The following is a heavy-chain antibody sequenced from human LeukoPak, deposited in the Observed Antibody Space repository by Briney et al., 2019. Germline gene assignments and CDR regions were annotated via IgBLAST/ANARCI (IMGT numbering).Heavy chain of an antibody. CDR1: GFSVSNHY. J-gene: IGHJ5*02. D-gene: IGHD5-24*01. Sequence: GGSLRLSCAASGFSVSNHYIAWVRQAPGRRLEWVSFIWADGTTFYTDSVRGRFTVSRDQSKNTLYLQMSSLRPDDTALYYCARDGAGIESWVELDPWGQGTQVTVSA. V-gene: IGHV3-66*02. CDR3: ARDGAGIESWVELDP. CDR2: IWADGTT.